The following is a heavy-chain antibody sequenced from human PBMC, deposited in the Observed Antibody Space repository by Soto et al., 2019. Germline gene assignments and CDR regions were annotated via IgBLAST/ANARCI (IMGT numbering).Heavy chain of an antibody. Sequence: GGSLRLSCAASGFTFSSYEMNWVRQAPGKGLEWVSYISSSGSTIYYADSVKGRFTISRDNAKNSLYLQMNSLRAEDTAVYYCARDPGIAAAPTNYGMDVWGQGXTVTVSS. CDR3: ARDPGIAAAPTNYGMDV. D-gene: IGHD6-13*01. J-gene: IGHJ6*02. CDR1: GFTFSSYE. V-gene: IGHV3-48*03. CDR2: ISSSGSTI.